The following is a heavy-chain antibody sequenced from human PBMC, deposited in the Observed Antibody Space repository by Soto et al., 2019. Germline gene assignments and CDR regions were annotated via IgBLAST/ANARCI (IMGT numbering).Heavy chain of an antibody. D-gene: IGHD3-9*01. V-gene: IGHV3-23*01. Sequence: PGGSLRLSCASSGFTFSSYAMSWVRQAPGKGLEWVSAISGSGGSTYYADSVKGRFTISRDNSKNTLYLQMNSLRAEDTAVYYCAKAVRDYDILTGYSADYWGQGTLVTVSS. CDR1: GFTFSSYA. CDR3: AKAVRDYDILTGYSADY. CDR2: ISGSGGST. J-gene: IGHJ4*02.